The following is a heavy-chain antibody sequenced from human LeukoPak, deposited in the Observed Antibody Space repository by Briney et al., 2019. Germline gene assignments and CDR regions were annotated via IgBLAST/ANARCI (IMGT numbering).Heavy chain of an antibody. CDR1: GFTFSSYA. CDR3: ARSSRSSWFYYFDH. J-gene: IGHJ4*02. D-gene: IGHD6-6*01. Sequence: GGSLRLSCAASGFTFSSYAMSWVRQAPGKGLEWVSAISGSGGSTYYADSVKGRFTISRDNSKNTLYLQMNSVRADDTAVYYCARSSRSSWFYYFDHWGQGTLVTVSS. V-gene: IGHV3-23*01. CDR2: ISGSGGST.